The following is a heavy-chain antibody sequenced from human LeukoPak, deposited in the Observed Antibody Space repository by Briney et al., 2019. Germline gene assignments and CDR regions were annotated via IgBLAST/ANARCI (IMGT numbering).Heavy chain of an antibody. CDR3: ARYWGVQLWPHWYFDL. D-gene: IGHD5-18*01. CDR2: IYYSGST. J-gene: IGHJ2*01. V-gene: IGHV4-59*01. Sequence: SETLSLTCTVSGGSISSYYWSWFRQTPGKGPDWIGYIYYSGSTKYNPSLKSRVTTSVDRSKNQFSLKLNSVTAADTAVYYCARYWGVQLWPHWYFDLWGRGSLVTVSS. CDR1: GGSISSYY.